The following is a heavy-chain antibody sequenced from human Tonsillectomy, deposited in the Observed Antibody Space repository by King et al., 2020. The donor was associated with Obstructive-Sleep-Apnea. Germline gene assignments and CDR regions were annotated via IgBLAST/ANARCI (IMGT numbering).Heavy chain of an antibody. CDR2: IYYSGNT. V-gene: IGHV4-59*08. Sequence: QLQESCPGLVKPSETLSLTCTVPGGSISTYYRSWIRQPPGRGLEWIGYIYYSGNTNYNPSLRSRVTISVDKSKNQFSLRLSSVTAADTAVYYCASEPRVETSWYLDYWGQGTLVTVSS. D-gene: IGHD5-24*01. CDR3: ASEPRVETSWYLDY. J-gene: IGHJ4*02. CDR1: GGSISTYY.